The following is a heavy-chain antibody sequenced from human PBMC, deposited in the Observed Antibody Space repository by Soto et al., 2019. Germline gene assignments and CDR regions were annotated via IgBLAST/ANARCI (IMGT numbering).Heavy chain of an antibody. J-gene: IGHJ4*02. V-gene: IGHV1-18*04. CDR2: ISAYNGDT. D-gene: IGHD3-22*01. Sequence: QIQLVQSGGEVKKPGASVKVSCKASGYTFRSYGICWVRQVPGQGLEWVGWISAYNGDTNYAPKFQARITLTTESSTDTAYMELRSLRLDDTAVYYCARDWSRYYDNSGLIWFYWGQGSLVTVSS. CDR3: ARDWSRYYDNSGLIWFY. CDR1: GYTFRSYG.